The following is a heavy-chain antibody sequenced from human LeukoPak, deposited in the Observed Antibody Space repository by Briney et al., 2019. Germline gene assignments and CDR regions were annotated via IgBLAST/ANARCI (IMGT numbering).Heavy chain of an antibody. CDR2: INPSGGST. CDR3: ARGIAVAGTFDY. J-gene: IGHJ4*02. V-gene: IGHV1-46*01. D-gene: IGHD6-19*01. Sequence: ASVKVSCKASGYTFTSYYMHWVRQAPGQGLEWMGIINPSGGSTSYAQKFQGRVTMTRDMSTSTVYMELGSLRSEDTAVYYCARGIAVAGTFDYWGQGTLVTVSS. CDR1: GYTFTSYY.